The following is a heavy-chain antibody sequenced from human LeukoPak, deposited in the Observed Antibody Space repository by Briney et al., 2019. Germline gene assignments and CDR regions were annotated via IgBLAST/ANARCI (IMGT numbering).Heavy chain of an antibody. J-gene: IGHJ5*02. CDR1: GYTFTSYY. D-gene: IGHD1-26*01. CDR2: INPSGGST. V-gene: IGHV1-46*01. CDR3: ARGSPIVGATTWFDP. Sequence: ASVKVSCKASGYTFTSYYMHWVRQAPGQGLEWMGIINPSGGSTSYAQKFQGRVTMTRDTSTSTVYMELSSLRSEDTAVYYCARGSPIVGATTWFDPWGQGTLVTVSS.